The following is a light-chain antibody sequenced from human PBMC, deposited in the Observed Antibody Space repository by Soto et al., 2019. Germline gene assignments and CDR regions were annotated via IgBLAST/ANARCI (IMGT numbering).Light chain of an antibody. V-gene: IGKV3-15*01. CDR1: QSVSSN. CDR2: GAS. Sequence: EIVMTQSPATLSVSPGERATLSCRASQSVSSNLAWYQQKPGQVPRLLIYGASTRATGIPARFSGSASGTEFTLTISSLQSEDFAVYYCQEYNNWPPWTFGQGTKVEIK. CDR3: QEYNNWPPWT. J-gene: IGKJ1*01.